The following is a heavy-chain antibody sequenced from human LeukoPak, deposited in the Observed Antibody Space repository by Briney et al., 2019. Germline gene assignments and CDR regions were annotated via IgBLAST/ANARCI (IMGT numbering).Heavy chain of an antibody. J-gene: IGHJ3*02. V-gene: IGHV5-10-1*01. Sequence: GESLKISCQGSGYSFTSYWISWVRQMPGKGLEWMGKIDPSDSYTSYSPSFQGHVTISADKSISTAYLQWSSLKASDTAIYYCARSFGGVIASDAFDIWGQGTTVTVSS. CDR2: IDPSDSYT. CDR1: GYSFTSYW. D-gene: IGHD3-16*02. CDR3: ARSFGGVIASDAFDI.